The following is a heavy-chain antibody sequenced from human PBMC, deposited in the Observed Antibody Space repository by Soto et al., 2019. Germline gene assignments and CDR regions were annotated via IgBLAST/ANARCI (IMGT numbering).Heavy chain of an antibody. CDR1: GGSFSGYY. Sequence: QVQLQQWGAGPLRPLETLSLTCGGSGGSFSGYYWSWIRQSPGKGLEWIGEINDRGSINYNPSLKSRVSISVDASKNHYSLNRRSVTAADTAVYYCARESHDILTGPPWVWYFDLWGRGTLVSV. V-gene: IGHV4-34*01. CDR2: INDRGSI. D-gene: IGHD3-9*01. J-gene: IGHJ2*01. CDR3: ARESHDILTGPPWVWYFDL.